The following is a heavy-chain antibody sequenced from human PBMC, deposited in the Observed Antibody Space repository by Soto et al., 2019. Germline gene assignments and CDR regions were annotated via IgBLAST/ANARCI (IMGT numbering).Heavy chain of an antibody. V-gene: IGHV3-23*01. J-gene: IGHJ4*02. D-gene: IGHD2-2*01. CDR1: GFTFNTYA. CDR3: ANGNQLYYLDY. Sequence: GGSLRLSCAASGFTFNTYAMTWVRQAPGKGLEWVSTIPTSGDNTYYADSVKGRFTISRDNSKNTLYLQMNSLRAEDTAVYYCANGNQLYYLDYRGLGTLVTVSS. CDR2: IPTSGDNT.